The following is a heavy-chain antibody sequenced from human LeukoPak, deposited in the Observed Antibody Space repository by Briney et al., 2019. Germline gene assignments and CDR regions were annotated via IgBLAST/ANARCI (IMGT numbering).Heavy chain of an antibody. CDR3: ARGCTYYDFWSGYFRVGVNWFDP. V-gene: IGHV4-30-4*01. CDR1: GGSISSGDYY. CDR2: IYYSGST. J-gene: IGHJ5*02. Sequence: KSSQTLSLTCTVSGGSISSGDYYWSWIRQPPGKGLEWIGYIYYSGSTYYNPSLKSRVTISVDTSKNQFSLKLSSVTAADTAVYYCARGCTYYDFWSGYFRVGVNWFDPWGQGTLVTVSS. D-gene: IGHD3-3*01.